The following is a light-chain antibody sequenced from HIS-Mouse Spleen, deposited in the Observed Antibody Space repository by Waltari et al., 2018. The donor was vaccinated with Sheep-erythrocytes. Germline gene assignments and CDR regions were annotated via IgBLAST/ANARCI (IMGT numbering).Light chain of an antibody. V-gene: IGKV1-27*01. CDR3: QKYNSAPLT. J-gene: IGKJ4*01. CDR2: AAS. CDR1: QVISNH. Sequence: DIQMPHPPSSLSAPVGDRVTITCRPSQVISNHLAWYQQKPGKVPKLLIYAASTLQSGVPSRFSGSGSVTDFTLTISSLQPEDVATYYCQKYNSAPLTFGGGTKVEIK.